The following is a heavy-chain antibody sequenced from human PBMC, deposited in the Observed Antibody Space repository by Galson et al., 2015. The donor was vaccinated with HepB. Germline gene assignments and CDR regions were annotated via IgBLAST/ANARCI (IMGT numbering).Heavy chain of an antibody. D-gene: IGHD1-26*01. CDR1: GFTFSGSA. Sequence: SLRLSCAASGFTFSGSAMHWVRQASGKGLEWVGRIRSKANSYATAYAASVKGRFTISRDDSKNTAYLQMNSLKTEDTAVYYCTSPLGPSGSWGNYYYYGMDVWGQGTTVTVSS. CDR2: IRSKANSYAT. V-gene: IGHV3-73*01. CDR3: TSPLGPSGSWGNYYYYGMDV. J-gene: IGHJ6*02.